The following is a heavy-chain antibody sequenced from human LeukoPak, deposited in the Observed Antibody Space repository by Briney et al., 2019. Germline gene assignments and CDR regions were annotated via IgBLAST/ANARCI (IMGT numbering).Heavy chain of an antibody. CDR1: GFTFSSYE. CDR3: AKEGYCSSTSCYTLDY. V-gene: IGHV3-48*03. Sequence: PGGSLRLSCAASGFTFSSYEMNWVRQAPGKGLEWISYISASGTITHYADSVEGRFTISRDNSKNTLYLQMNSLRAEDTAVYYCAKEGYCSSTSCYTLDYWGQGTLVTVSS. CDR2: ISASGTIT. J-gene: IGHJ4*02. D-gene: IGHD2-2*02.